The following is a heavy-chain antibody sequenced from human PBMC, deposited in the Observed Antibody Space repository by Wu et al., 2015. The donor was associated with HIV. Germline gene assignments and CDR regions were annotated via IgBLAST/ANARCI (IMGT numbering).Heavy chain of an antibody. Sequence: QVQLVQSGAEVKKPGSSVKVSCKASGGTFSSYAISWVRQAPGQGLEWMGRIIPIFGTANYAQKFQGRVTITADESTSTAYMELSSLRSEDTAVYYCAREGIAAAGTKGNGLRVWGQGTLVTVSS. J-gene: IGHJ4*02. CDR2: IIPIFGTA. CDR3: AREGIAAAGTKGNGLRV. CDR1: GGTFSSYA. V-gene: IGHV1-69*13. D-gene: IGHD6-13*01.